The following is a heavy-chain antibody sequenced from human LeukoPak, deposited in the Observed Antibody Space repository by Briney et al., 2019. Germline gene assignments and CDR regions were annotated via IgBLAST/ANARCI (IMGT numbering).Heavy chain of an antibody. CDR3: ARDQGGWLQSVPIFDY. D-gene: IGHD5-24*01. CDR2: ISYDGSNK. J-gene: IGHJ4*02. Sequence: GGSLRLSCAASGFTFSSYAMHWVRQAPGKGLEWVAVISYDGSNKYYADFVKGRFTISRDNSKNALYLQMNSLRAEDTAVYYCARDQGGWLQSVPIFDYWGQGTLVTVSS. CDR1: GFTFSSYA. V-gene: IGHV3-30-3*01.